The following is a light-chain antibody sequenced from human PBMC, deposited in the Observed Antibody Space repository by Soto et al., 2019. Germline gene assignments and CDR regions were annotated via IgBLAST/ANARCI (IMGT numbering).Light chain of an antibody. CDR3: QQYGSSLTWT. V-gene: IGKV3-20*01. CDR1: QSVSSSY. Sequence: EIVLTQSPGTLSLSPGERVTLSCRASQSVSSSYLAWYQQKPGQAPRLLIYGASSRATGIPDRFSGSGSGTDFTLTISGLEPEDFAVYYCQQYGSSLTWTFGQGTKVDIK. J-gene: IGKJ1*01. CDR2: GAS.